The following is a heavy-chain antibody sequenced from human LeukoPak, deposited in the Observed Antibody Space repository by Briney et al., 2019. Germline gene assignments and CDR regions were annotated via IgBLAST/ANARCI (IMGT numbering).Heavy chain of an antibody. CDR3: ARGGNYGDYDGYFDY. Sequence: KPWETLSLTCTVSGGSISSYYWSWIRQPPGKGLEWIGYIYYSGSTNYNPSLRSRVTISVDTSKNQFSLKLSSVTAADTAVYYCARGGNYGDYDGYFDYWGQGTLVTVPS. J-gene: IGHJ4*02. V-gene: IGHV4-59*08. D-gene: IGHD4-17*01. CDR2: IYYSGST. CDR1: GGSISSYY.